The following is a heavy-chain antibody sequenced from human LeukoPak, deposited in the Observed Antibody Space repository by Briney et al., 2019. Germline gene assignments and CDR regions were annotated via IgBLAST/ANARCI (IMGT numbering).Heavy chain of an antibody. CDR1: GXSFSGYY. Sequence: PSETLSLTCAVYGXSFSGYYWSWIRQPPGKGLEWIGEINHSGSTNYNPSLKSRVTISVDTSKNQFSLKLSSVTAADTAVYYCARGATTVTNWFDPWGQGTLVTVSS. D-gene: IGHD4-11*01. CDR2: INHSGST. V-gene: IGHV4-34*01. J-gene: IGHJ5*02. CDR3: ARGATTVTNWFDP.